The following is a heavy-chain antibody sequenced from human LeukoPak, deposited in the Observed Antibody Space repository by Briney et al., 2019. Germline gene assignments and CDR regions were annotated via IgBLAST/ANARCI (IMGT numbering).Heavy chain of an antibody. CDR3: ASGSGYFFDY. CDR2: FYYSGST. CDR1: GGPISRTSYY. V-gene: IGHV4-39*01. J-gene: IGHJ4*02. D-gene: IGHD1-14*01. Sequence: SETLSLTCTVSGGPISRTSYYWGWIRQPPGKGLEWIETFYYSGSTYYNPSLKSRVTISVDTSKNQFSLKLSSVTAADTAVYYCASGSGYFFDYWGQGTLVTVSS.